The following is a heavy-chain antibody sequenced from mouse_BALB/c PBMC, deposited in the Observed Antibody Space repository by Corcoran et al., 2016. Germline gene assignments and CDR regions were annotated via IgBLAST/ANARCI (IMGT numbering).Heavy chain of an antibody. CDR3: ANWDGYFDV. Sequence: EVQLQQSGAELVKRGASVKLSCTASGFNIKDTYMHWVKQRPEQGLEWIGRIDPANGNTKYDPKFQGKATITADTSSNTAYLQLSSLTSEDTAVYYCANWDGYFDVWGAGTTVTVSS. V-gene: IGHV14-3*02. J-gene: IGHJ1*01. CDR1: GFNIKDTY. D-gene: IGHD4-1*01. CDR2: IDPANGNT.